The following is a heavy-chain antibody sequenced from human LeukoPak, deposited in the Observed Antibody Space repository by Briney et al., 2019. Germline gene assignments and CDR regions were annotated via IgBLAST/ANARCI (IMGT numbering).Heavy chain of an antibody. J-gene: IGHJ4*02. D-gene: IGHD4-11*01. CDR3: ARSGGLQKFDY. CDR2: IYSGGST. Sequence: GGSLRLSCAASGFTVSSNYMSWVRQAPGKGLEWVSVIYSGGSTYYADSVKGRFTISRDNSKNTLYLQMNSLRTEDTAVYYCARSGGLQKFDYWGQGTLVTVSS. CDR1: GFTVSSNY. V-gene: IGHV3-53*05.